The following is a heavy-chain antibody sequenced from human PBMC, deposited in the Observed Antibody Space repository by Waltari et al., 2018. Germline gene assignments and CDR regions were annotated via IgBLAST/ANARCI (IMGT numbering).Heavy chain of an antibody. Sequence: EVQLLEYGGDLVQPGGAMRLCCSGAGFSFRIYAMSWVRQAPGKGLEWVAAISGGVDNTFYLDSVKGRFTISRDISTNTLFLEMSSLRVEDTALYYCTRAAHGYGDWSWGHGTLVTVSS. CDR1: GFSFRIYA. CDR2: ISGGVDNT. V-gene: IGHV3-23*01. CDR3: TRAAHGYGDWS. D-gene: IGHD2-21*02. J-gene: IGHJ5*01.